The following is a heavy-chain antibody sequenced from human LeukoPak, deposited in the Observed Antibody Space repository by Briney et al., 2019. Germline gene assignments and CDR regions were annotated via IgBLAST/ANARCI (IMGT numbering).Heavy chain of an antibody. V-gene: IGHV4-59*01. J-gene: IGHJ6*02. CDR2: IYYSGST. CDR1: SGSISGYY. D-gene: IGHD5-12*01. CDR3: ASDGVRGVATINYYYGMDV. Sequence: SETLSLTCTVSSGSISGYYWSWIRQPPGKGLEWIGYIYYSGSTNYNPSLKSRVTISVDTSKNQFSLKLSSVTAADTAVYYCASDGVRGVATINYYYGMDVWGQGTTVTVSS.